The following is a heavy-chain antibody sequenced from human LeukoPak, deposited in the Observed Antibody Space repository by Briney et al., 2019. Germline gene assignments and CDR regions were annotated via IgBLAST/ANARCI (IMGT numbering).Heavy chain of an antibody. CDR1: GYSISSGYY. J-gene: IGHJ3*02. D-gene: IGHD3-22*01. CDR3: ARDASYDSSGGNAFDI. CDR2: IYHSGST. Sequence: PSETLSLTCTVSGYSISSGYYWGWIRQPPGKGLEWIGSIYHSGSTYYNPSLKSRVTISVDTSKNQFSLKLSSVTAADTAVYYCARDASYDSSGGNAFDIWGQGTMVTVSS. V-gene: IGHV4-38-2*02.